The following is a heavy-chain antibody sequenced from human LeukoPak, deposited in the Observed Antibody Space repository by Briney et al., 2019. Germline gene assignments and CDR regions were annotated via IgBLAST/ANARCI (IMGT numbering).Heavy chain of an antibody. CDR2: IIPIFGTA. CDR1: GGTFSSYA. J-gene: IGHJ4*02. Sequence: ASVKVSCKASGGTFSSYAISWVRQAPGQGLEWMGGIIPIFGTANYAQKFQGRVTMTRNTSISTAYMELSSLRSEDTAVYYCAREGYVGAFGELLMGDANFDYWGQGTLVTVSS. CDR3: AREGYVGAFGELLMGDANFDY. V-gene: IGHV1-69*05. D-gene: IGHD3-10*01.